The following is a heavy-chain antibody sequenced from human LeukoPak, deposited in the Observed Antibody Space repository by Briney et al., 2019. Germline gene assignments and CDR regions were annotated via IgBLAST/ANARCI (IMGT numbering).Heavy chain of an antibody. V-gene: IGHV3-23*01. D-gene: IGHD2-15*01. CDR2: ISGSGGST. CDR1: GGSISSYY. CDR3: AKRYCSGGSCFQAHYYFDY. J-gene: IGHJ4*02. Sequence: ETLSLTCTASGGSISSYYWSWIRQPPGKGLEWVSAISGSGGSTYYADSVKGRFTISRDNSKNTLYLQMNSLRAEDTAVYYCAKRYCSGGSCFQAHYYFDYWGQGTLVTVSS.